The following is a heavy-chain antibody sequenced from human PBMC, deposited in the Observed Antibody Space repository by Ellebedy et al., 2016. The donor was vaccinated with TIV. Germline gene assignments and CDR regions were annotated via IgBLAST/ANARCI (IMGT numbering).Heavy chain of an antibody. CDR3: ARVVWQQPVSYAFDI. CDR1: GGSISPYY. J-gene: IGHJ3*02. CDR2: ISYSGST. V-gene: IGHV4-59*01. D-gene: IGHD6-13*01. Sequence: MPSETLSLTCTVPGGSISPYYWSWIRQPPGKGLEWIGYISYSGSTNYNPSLKSRVTISVDTSKNQFSLRLCSVTAADTAVYYCARVVWQQPVSYAFDIWGQGTMVTVSS.